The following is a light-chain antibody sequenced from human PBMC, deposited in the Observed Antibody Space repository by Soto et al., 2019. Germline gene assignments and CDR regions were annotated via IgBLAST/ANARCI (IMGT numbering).Light chain of an antibody. Sequence: EIVVTQSPGTLSLSPGERATLSCRASQSVTSSYFAWYQQKPGQAPRLLIYGASSRATGIPDRFSVSGSGTDFTLTISRLEPEDFAVYYCQQSLSSPWTFGQGTKVEIK. V-gene: IGKV3-20*01. J-gene: IGKJ1*01. CDR1: QSVTSSY. CDR3: QQSLSSPWT. CDR2: GAS.